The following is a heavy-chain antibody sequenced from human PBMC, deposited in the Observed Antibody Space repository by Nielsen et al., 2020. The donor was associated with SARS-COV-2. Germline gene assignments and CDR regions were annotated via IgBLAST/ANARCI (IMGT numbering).Heavy chain of an antibody. CDR3: AKRSGYTSGWYGDY. V-gene: IGHV3-7*03. D-gene: IGHD6-19*01. CDR2: INQDGSEK. J-gene: IGHJ4*02. CDR1: GFPFSSYE. Sequence: GESLKISCAASGFPFSSYEMTWVRQAPGKGLEWVANINQDGSEKHHVDSVKGRFTISRDNAKNSLYLQMNSLRAEDTAVYYCAKRSGYTSGWYGDYWGQGTLVTVSS.